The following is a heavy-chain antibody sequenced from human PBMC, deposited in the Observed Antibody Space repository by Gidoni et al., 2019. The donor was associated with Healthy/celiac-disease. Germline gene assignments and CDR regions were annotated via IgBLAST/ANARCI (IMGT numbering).Heavy chain of an antibody. J-gene: IGHJ5*02. V-gene: IGHV3-23*04. CDR3: AKTDTVWFGESSWFDP. Sequence: EVQLVESVGGLVQPGGSLRLSCAASGFTFRGSAMSCVRQAPGKGLECGSAISGSGCSTYYADSVKGRFTSSRDNSKNKLYLQRNSLRAEDTAVYYCAKTDTVWFGESSWFDPWGQGTLVTVSS. CDR1: GFTFRGSA. CDR2: ISGSGCST. D-gene: IGHD3-10*01.